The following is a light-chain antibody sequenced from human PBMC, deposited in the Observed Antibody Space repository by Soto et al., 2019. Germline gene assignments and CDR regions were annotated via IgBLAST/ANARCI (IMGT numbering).Light chain of an antibody. Sequence: QPVLTQPPSASGTPGQRVAISCSGSSSNIGSNYVYWYQQLPGTAPKVLIYRNNQRPSGVPDRFSGSKSGTSASLAISGLRSEDEADYYCAAWDDSLSGYVFGTGTKLTVL. J-gene: IGLJ1*01. V-gene: IGLV1-47*01. CDR3: AAWDDSLSGYV. CDR2: RNN. CDR1: SSNIGSNY.